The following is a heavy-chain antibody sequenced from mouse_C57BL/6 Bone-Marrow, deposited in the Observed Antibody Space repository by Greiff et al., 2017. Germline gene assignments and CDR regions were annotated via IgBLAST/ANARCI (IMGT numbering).Heavy chain of an antibody. J-gene: IGHJ1*03. V-gene: IGHV1-82*01. CDR3: AREGFHWYFYV. D-gene: IGHD3-3*01. CDR1: GYAFSSSW. CDR2: IYPGDGDT. Sequence: VQLQQSGPELVKPGASVKISCKASGYAFSSSWMNWVKQRPGKGLEWIGRIYPGDGDTNYNGKFKGKATLTADKSSRTAYMQLSSLTSADSAVYFCAREGFHWYFYVCGTGTTVTVSS.